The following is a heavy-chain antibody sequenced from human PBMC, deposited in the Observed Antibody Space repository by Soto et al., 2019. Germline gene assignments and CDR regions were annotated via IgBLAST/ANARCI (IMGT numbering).Heavy chain of an antibody. CDR3: ARLWGGAFDF. Sequence: QVQLQESGPGLVKPSETLSLTCTVSGGSISSYYWSWIRQPPGKGLEWIGHIYYSGSTNYNPSLKSRVTISVDTSKIQCSPTLSSVTAADTAVYYCARLWGGAFDFWGQGTMITVSS. V-gene: IGHV4-59*01. D-gene: IGHD2-21*01. CDR1: GGSISSYY. CDR2: IYYSGST. J-gene: IGHJ3*01.